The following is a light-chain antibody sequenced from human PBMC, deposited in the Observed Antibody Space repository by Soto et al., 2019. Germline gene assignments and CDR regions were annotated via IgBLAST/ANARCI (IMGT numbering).Light chain of an antibody. V-gene: IGKV3-20*01. Sequence: EIVLTQSPGTLSLSPGERATLSCRASQSFSSNSLAWYQQKPGQAPRLLIYGASSRATGIPDWFSGSGSGTDFTLTISRLEPEDFAVYYCQQYVSSPETFGQGTKVEIK. CDR3: QQYVSSPET. CDR2: GAS. J-gene: IGKJ1*01. CDR1: QSFSSNS.